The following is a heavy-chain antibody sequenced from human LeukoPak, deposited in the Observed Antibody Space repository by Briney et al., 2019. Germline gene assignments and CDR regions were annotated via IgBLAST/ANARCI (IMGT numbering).Heavy chain of an antibody. CDR2: INHSGST. V-gene: IGHV4-34*01. CDR3: ARVSYGGNSLDY. J-gene: IGHJ4*02. CDR1: GGSFSGYY. D-gene: IGHD4-23*01. Sequence: SETLSLTCAVYGGSFSGYYWSWIRQPPGKGLEWIGEINHSGSTNYNPSLKSRVTISVDTSKNQFSLKLSSVTAADTAVYYSARVSYGGNSLDYRGQGTLVTVSS.